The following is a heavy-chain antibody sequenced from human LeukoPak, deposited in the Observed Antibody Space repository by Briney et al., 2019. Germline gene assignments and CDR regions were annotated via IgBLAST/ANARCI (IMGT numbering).Heavy chain of an antibody. D-gene: IGHD5-24*01. CDR3: ASLPLTERRHFEY. V-gene: IGHV3-7*03. CDR1: GFDFNDYW. Sequence: PAGSLRLSCAASGFDFNDYWMSRVRQAPGTRLYCLANIKDHGGEKFYLDSVKGRFTISRDNARNSLYLQMNSLRAEYTAVYYCASLPLTERRHFEYWGQGTLVTVSS. CDR2: IKDHGGEK. J-gene: IGHJ4*02.